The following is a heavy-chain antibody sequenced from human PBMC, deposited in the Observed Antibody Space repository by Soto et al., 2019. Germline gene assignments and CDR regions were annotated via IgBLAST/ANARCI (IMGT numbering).Heavy chain of an antibody. D-gene: IGHD2-2*02. J-gene: IGHJ6*02. CDR3: ARLGDCSSTSCYISGYYYYGMDV. CDR1: GYSFTSYW. CDR2: IDPSDSYT. V-gene: IGHV5-10-1*01. Sequence: GESLKISCKGSGYSFTSYWISWVRQMPGKGLEWMGRIDPSDSYTNYSPSFQGHVTISADKSISTAYLQWSSLKASDTAMYYCARLGDCSSTSCYISGYYYYGMDVWGQGTTVTVYS.